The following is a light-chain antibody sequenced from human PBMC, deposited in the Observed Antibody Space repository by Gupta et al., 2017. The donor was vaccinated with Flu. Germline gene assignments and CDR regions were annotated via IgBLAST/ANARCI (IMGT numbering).Light chain of an antibody. Sequence: DIQMTQSPSSLSASVGDRVSIICRASQSVSTYLNWYQQKPGKAPKLLIYGAATLQSGVPSRFSGSGSATEFTLTISSLHPEDFATYYCQQSSSIPWTFGQGTKVEIK. CDR3: QQSSSIPWT. V-gene: IGKV1-39*01. CDR1: QSVSTY. CDR2: GAA. J-gene: IGKJ1*01.